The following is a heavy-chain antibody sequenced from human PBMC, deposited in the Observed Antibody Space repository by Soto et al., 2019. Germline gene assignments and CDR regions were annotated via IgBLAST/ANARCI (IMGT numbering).Heavy chain of an antibody. CDR2: TAYTGKT. D-gene: IGHD1-1*01. V-gene: IGHV4-59*01. J-gene: IGHJ5*02. Sequence: SDTRSLTGIVSGGSITSSHWSWIRRLPEKGQGWIAYTAYTGKTNYNPYFQRRVTISLDTPKKHLYLKMTSMTAADTAVYYCARDMHAGSTHYFDXWGQVTLVTVPX. CDR1: GGSITSSH. CDR3: ARDMHAGSTHYFDX.